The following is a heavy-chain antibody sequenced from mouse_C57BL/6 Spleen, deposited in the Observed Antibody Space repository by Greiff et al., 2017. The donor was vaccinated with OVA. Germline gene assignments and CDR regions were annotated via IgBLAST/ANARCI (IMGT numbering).Heavy chain of an antibody. CDR1: GFSFNTYA. Sequence: EVKLLESGGGLVQPKGSLKLSCAASGFSFNTYAMNWVRQAPGKGLEWVARIRSKSNNYATYYADSVKDRFTISRDDSESMLYLQMNNLKTEDTAMYYCVRPYYSNYLAWFAYWGQGTLVTVSA. J-gene: IGHJ3*01. D-gene: IGHD2-5*01. V-gene: IGHV10-1*01. CDR2: IRSKSNNYAT. CDR3: VRPYYSNYLAWFAY.